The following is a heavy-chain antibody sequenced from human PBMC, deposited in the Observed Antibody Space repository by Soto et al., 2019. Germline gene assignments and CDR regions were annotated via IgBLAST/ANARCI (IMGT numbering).Heavy chain of an antibody. CDR3: ARSKGIVGATTGSAHYYYYYGMDV. Sequence: QVQLVQSGAEVKKPGASVKVSCKASGYTFTSYAMHWVRQAPGQRLEWMGWINAGNGNTKYSQKFQGRVTITRDTAASTAYMELSSLRSEDTAVYYCARSKGIVGATTGSAHYYYYYGMDVWGQGTTVTVSS. V-gene: IGHV1-3*01. D-gene: IGHD1-26*01. CDR2: INAGNGNT. J-gene: IGHJ6*02. CDR1: GYTFTSYA.